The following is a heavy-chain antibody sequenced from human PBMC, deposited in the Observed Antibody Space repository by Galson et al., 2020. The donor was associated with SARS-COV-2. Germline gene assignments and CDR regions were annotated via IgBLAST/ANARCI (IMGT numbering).Heavy chain of an antibody. V-gene: IGHV1-24*01. J-gene: IGHJ4*02. CDR3: ATVYSLWFGELPYY. D-gene: IGHD3-10*01. CDR1: GYTLTELS. Sequence: ASVKVSCKVSGYTLTELSMHWVRQAPGKGLEWMGGFDPEDGETIYAQKFQGRVTMTEDTSTDTAYMELSSLRSEDTAVYYCATVYSLWFGELPYYWGQGTLVTVSS. CDR2: FDPEDGET.